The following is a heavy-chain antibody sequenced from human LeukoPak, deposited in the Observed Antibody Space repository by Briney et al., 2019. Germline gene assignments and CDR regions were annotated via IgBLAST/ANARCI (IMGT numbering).Heavy chain of an antibody. CDR2: IKQDGSGK. J-gene: IGHJ3*02. D-gene: IGHD3-22*01. CDR3: ARDPEDYYESSAYYDGFDM. CDR1: GFTFSSYC. Sequence: GGSLRLSCTASGFTFSSYCMSWVRQAPGKGLEWVANIKQDGSGKYYVDSVKGRFTISRDNAKNSLYLQMNSPRAEDTAVYYCARDPEDYYESSAYYDGFDMWGQGTMVTVSS. V-gene: IGHV3-7*01.